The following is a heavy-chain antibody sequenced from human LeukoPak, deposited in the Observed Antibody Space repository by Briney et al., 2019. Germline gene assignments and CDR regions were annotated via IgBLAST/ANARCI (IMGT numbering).Heavy chain of an antibody. CDR1: GGSISSGGYS. D-gene: IGHD3-22*01. CDR3: ASRTPGGYPGYYYYYYMDV. V-gene: IGHV4-30-4*07. Sequence: KPSETLSLTCAVSGGSISSGGYSWSWIRQPPGKGLEWIGYIYYSGSTYYNPSLKSRVTISVDTSKNQFSLKLSSVTAADTAVYYCASRTPGGYPGYYYYYYMDVWGKGTTVTVSS. CDR2: IYYSGST. J-gene: IGHJ6*03.